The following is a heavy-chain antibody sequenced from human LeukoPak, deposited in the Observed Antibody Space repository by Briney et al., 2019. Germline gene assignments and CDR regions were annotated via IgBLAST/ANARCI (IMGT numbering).Heavy chain of an antibody. J-gene: IGHJ6*02. D-gene: IGHD6-19*01. V-gene: IGHV4-59*01. CDR1: GGSFSGYY. Sequence: SETLSLTCAVYGGSFSGYYWSWIRQPPGKGLEWIGYIYYSGSTNYNPSLKSRVTISVDTSKNQFSLKLSSVTAADTAVYYCARADSSGWPYYYYYGMDVWGQGTTVTVSS. CDR2: IYYSGST. CDR3: ARADSSGWPYYYYYGMDV.